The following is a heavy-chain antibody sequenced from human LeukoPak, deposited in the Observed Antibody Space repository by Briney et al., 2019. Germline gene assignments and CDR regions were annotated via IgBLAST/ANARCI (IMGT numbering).Heavy chain of an antibody. CDR3: ARNSEEYSRSSDPDY. CDR1: GFTFSSYA. Sequence: GGSLRLSCAVSGFTFSSYAMSWVRQVPGKGLEWVSSTSGGGGSNTYYADSVKGRFTVTRDNSKNTLYLQMNSLGGEDTAVYYCARNSEEYSRSSDPDYWGQGTLVTVSS. CDR2: TSGGGGSNT. D-gene: IGHD6-6*01. V-gene: IGHV3-23*01. J-gene: IGHJ4*02.